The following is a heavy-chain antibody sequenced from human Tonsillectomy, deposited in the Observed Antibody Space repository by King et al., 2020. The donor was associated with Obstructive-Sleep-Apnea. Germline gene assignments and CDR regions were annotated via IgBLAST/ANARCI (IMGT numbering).Heavy chain of an antibody. CDR2: ISDSGSSS. Sequence: VQLVESGGGLVQPGGSLRLSCAASGFTFSNYAMTWVRQAPGKGLEWVSSISDSGSSSYCADSVKGRFTISRENSKNTLYLQMNSLTAEDTAIYYCVSGNWFDPWGQGTLVTVSS. V-gene: IGHV3-23*04. J-gene: IGHJ5*02. CDR1: GFTFSNYA. D-gene: IGHD2/OR15-2a*01. CDR3: VSGNWFDP.